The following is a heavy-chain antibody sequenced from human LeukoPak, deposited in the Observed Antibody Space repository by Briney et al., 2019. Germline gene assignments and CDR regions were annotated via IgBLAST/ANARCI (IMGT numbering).Heavy chain of an antibody. D-gene: IGHD3-3*01. V-gene: IGHV1-8*01. J-gene: IGHJ4*02. CDR3: ARGRRGLFGVVKKPFDY. CDR2: MNPNSGNT. Sequence: GASVKVSCKASGYTFTSYDINWVRQATGQGLEWMGWMNPNSGNTGYAQKFQGRVTMTRNTSISTAYMELSSLRSEDTAVYYCARGRRGLFGVVKKPFDYWGQGTLVTVSS. CDR1: GYTFTSYD.